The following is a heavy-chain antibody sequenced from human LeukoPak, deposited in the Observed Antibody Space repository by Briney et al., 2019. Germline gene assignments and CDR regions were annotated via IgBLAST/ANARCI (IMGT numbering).Heavy chain of an antibody. D-gene: IGHD6-13*01. Sequence: GGSLRLSCAASGFTFDDYAMHWVRQAPGKGLEWVSGISWNSGSIGYADSVKGRFTISRDNAKNSLYLQMNSLRAEDTALYYCAKDTGSSSWLVDYWGQGTLVTVSS. CDR2: ISWNSGSI. J-gene: IGHJ4*02. V-gene: IGHV3-9*01. CDR1: GFTFDDYA. CDR3: AKDTGSSSWLVDY.